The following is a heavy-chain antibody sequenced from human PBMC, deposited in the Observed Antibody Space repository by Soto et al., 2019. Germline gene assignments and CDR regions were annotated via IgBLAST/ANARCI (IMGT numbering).Heavy chain of an antibody. CDR2: IYDSETT. Sequence: SETLSLTCTVSGGSINSDDSYWSWLRQPPGRGLEWIGYIYDSETTYYNPSLKSRVTISVATSKNQFSLKLNSVTASDTAMYYCARTSSHQYYYYGMDVWGQGTTVTVSS. CDR3: ARTSSHQYYYYGMDV. V-gene: IGHV4-30-4*01. J-gene: IGHJ6*02. CDR1: GGSINSDDSY.